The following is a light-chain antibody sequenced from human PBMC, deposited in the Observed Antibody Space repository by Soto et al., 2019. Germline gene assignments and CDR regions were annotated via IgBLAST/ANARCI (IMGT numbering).Light chain of an antibody. V-gene: IGLV1-47*01. CDR3: AAWDDSLGGYYV. CDR1: SSNIGSNY. CDR2: RNN. Sequence: QPVLTQPPSASGTPGQRVTISCSGSSSNIGSNYVYWYQQLPGTAPKLLIYRNNQRPSGVPDRFSGSKSGTSASLAISGLRSEDEADYYCAAWDDSLGGYYVFGTGTKLTVL. J-gene: IGLJ1*01.